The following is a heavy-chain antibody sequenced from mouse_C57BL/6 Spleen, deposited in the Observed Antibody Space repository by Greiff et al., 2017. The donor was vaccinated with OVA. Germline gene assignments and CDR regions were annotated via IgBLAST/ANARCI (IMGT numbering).Heavy chain of an antibody. Sequence: QVQLQQSGAELVKPGAPVKISCKASGYAFSSYWMNWVKQRPGKGLEWIGQIYPGDGDTNYNGKFKGKATLTADKSSSTAYMQLSSLTSEDSAVYFCATYYYGSSYVWYFDVWGTGTTVTVSS. D-gene: IGHD1-1*01. CDR2: IYPGDGDT. V-gene: IGHV1-80*01. CDR1: GYAFSSYW. J-gene: IGHJ1*03. CDR3: ATYYYGSSYVWYFDV.